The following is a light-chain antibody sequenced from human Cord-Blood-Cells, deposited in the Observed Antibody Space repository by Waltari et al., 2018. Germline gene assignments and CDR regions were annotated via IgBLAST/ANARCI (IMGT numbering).Light chain of an antibody. CDR3: YSAADNNRV. CDR1: VLAKKY. CDR2: KDS. Sequence: SYELTQPSSVSVSPGQTARITCSGDVLAKKYARWFQQKPGQAPVLVIYKDSERPSGIPGRCSGSSSGTTVTFTISGAQVEDEADYYCYSAADNNRVFGGGTKLTVL. V-gene: IGLV3-27*01. J-gene: IGLJ3*02.